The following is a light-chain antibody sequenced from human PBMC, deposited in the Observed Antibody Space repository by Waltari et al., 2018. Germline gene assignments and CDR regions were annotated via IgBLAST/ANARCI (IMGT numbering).Light chain of an antibody. CDR3: NSYTSSSTLWV. J-gene: IGLJ3*02. Sequence: QSALTQPASVSGSPGQSLTIPSTGTSSAVGGYNPLPWYQQHPGKAPKRMIYDVPKRPSGVSYRFSGSKSGNTASLTISGLQAEDEADYYCNSYTSSSTLWVFGGGTKLTVL. CDR1: SSAVGGYNP. CDR2: DVP. V-gene: IGLV2-14*01.